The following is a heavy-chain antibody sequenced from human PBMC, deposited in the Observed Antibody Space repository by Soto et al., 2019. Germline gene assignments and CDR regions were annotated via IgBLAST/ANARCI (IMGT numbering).Heavy chain of an antibody. D-gene: IGHD6-19*01. V-gene: IGHV3-21*01. Sequence: EVQLVESGGGLVKPGGSLRLSCAASGFTFSSYSMNWVRQAPGKGLEWVSSISSSSSYIYYADSVKGRFTISRDNAKKSLYLQMNSLRAEDTAVYDCARGASRREWLPPHYWGQGTLVTVSS. J-gene: IGHJ4*02. CDR2: ISSSSSYI. CDR1: GFTFSSYS. CDR3: ARGASRREWLPPHY.